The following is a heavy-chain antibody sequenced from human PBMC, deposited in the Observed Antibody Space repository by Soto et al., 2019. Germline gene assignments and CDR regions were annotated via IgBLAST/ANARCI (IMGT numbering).Heavy chain of an antibody. V-gene: IGHV1-8*01. Sequence: QVQLVQSGAEVKKPGASVKVSCKASGYTFATYDFAWVRQATGQRLEWMGWMNPNTGNTGYAQAFRGRVTMTRNTSITTAYMELSSLRSEDTAVYFCARRKERSGPYYLDYWGQGTLVTVSS. D-gene: IGHD6-25*01. CDR1: GYTFATYD. J-gene: IGHJ4*02. CDR3: ARRKERSGPYYLDY. CDR2: MNPNTGNT.